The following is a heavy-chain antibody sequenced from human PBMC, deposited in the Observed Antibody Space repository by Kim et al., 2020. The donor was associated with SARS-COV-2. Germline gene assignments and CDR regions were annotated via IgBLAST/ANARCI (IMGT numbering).Heavy chain of an antibody. CDR1: GFTFSSYG. D-gene: IGHD2-15*01. CDR2: ISYDGSSK. Sequence: GGSLRLSCAASGFTFSSYGMHWVRQAPGKGLEWVAVISYDGSSKYYADSVKGRFTISRDNSKNTLYLQMNSLRAEDTAVYYCAKDGGILGYCSGGSCSTYLDYWGQGTLVTVSS. V-gene: IGHV3-30*18. CDR3: AKDGGILGYCSGGSCSTYLDY. J-gene: IGHJ4*02.